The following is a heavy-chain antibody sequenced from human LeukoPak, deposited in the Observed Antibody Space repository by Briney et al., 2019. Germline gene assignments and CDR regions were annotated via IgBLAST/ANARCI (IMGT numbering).Heavy chain of an antibody. CDR2: ISYDGSNK. J-gene: IGHJ3*02. D-gene: IGHD3-3*01. CDR1: GFTFSSYA. CDR3: ARDEDFWSGPPGNAFDI. Sequence: SGGSLRLSCAASGFTFSSYAMHWVRQAPGKGLEWVAVISYDGSNKYYADSVKGRFTISRDNSKNTLYLQMNSLRAEDTAVYYCARDEDFWSGPPGNAFDIWGQGTMVTVSS. V-gene: IGHV3-30-3*01.